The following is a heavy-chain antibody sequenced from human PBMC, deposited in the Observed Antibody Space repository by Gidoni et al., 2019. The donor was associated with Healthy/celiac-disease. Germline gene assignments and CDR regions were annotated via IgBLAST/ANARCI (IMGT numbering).Heavy chain of an antibody. CDR1: GFTFSSYS. CDR2: ISSSSSYI. D-gene: IGHD3-9*01. J-gene: IGHJ5*02. Sequence: EVQLVESGGGPVKHGGSLRLSCAASGFTFSSYSMNWVRQAPGKGLEWVSSISSSSSYIYYADSVKGRFTISRDNAKNSLYLQMNSLRAEDTAVYYCARDYYDILTGYPSDGGYNWFDPWGQGTLVTVSS. V-gene: IGHV3-21*01. CDR3: ARDYYDILTGYPSDGGYNWFDP.